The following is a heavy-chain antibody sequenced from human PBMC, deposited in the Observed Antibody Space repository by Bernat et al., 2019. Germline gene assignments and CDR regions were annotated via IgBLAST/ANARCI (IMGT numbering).Heavy chain of an antibody. D-gene: IGHD4-23*01. CDR3: ARGGGNTRIDF. CDR1: GFTVSSSY. Sequence: EVQLVESGGGLIQPGGSLRVSCAASGFTVSSSYMSWVRQAPGKGLEWASIIYTSGSSYYAGSVKGRFTISRDKSRNTLYLQMNSLRAEDTAVYYCARGGGNTRIDFWGQGTLVTVSS. V-gene: IGHV3-53*01. J-gene: IGHJ4*02. CDR2: IYTSGSS.